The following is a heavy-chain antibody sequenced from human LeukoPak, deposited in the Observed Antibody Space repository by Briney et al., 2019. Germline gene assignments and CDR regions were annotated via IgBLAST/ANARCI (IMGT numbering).Heavy chain of an antibody. CDR1: AFTFSRYA. CDR2: VSGSGST. D-gene: IGHD6-19*01. J-gene: IGHJ3*02. V-gene: IGHV3-23*01. CDR3: VKGGPTSGWFFGDPFDI. Sequence: GGSLRLSCAASAFTFSRYAMAWVRQAPGKGLEWMSSVSGSGSTYYADSVKGRITVPRDNSKNTMYLQMNSLRVEDTAVYFCVKGGPTSGWFFGDPFDIWGQGTMVTVS.